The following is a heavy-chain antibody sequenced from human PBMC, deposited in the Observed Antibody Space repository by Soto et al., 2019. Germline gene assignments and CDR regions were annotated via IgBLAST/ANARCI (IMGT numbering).Heavy chain of an antibody. D-gene: IGHD2-2*01. CDR3: ARDRRAPAAPFDY. CDR1: GGSISSGDYY. V-gene: IGHV4-30-4*01. J-gene: IGHJ4*02. CDR2: IYYSGST. Sequence: SETLSLTCTVSGGSISSGDYYWSWIRQPPGKGLEWIGYIYYSGSTYYNPSLKSRVTISVDTSKNQFSLKLSSVTAADAAVYYCARDRRAPAAPFDYWGQGTLVTVSS.